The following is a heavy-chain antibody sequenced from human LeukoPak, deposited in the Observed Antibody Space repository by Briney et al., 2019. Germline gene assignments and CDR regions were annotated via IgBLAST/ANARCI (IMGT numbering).Heavy chain of an antibody. CDR1: GFTFSDYY. D-gene: IGHD3-3*01. V-gene: IGHV3-11*01. J-gene: IGHJ6*03. Sequence: GGSLRLSCAASGFTFSDYYMSWIRQAPGKGLEWVSYISSSGSTIYYADSVKGRFTISRDNAKNSLYLQMNSLRAEDTAVYYCARGPGTLWSGFGYYYYYMDVWGKGTTVTVSS. CDR2: ISSSGSTI. CDR3: ARGPGTLWSGFGYYYYYMDV.